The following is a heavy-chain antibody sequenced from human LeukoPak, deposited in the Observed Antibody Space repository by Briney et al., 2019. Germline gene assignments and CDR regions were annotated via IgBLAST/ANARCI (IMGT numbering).Heavy chain of an antibody. D-gene: IGHD6-6*01. Sequence: SETLSLTCTVSGYSLSSGYYWGWIRQPPGKGLEWIGSIYHSGSTYCNPSLKSRVTISVDTSKSQFSLKLSSVTAADTAVYYCARGLLWTIAARPLDYWGQGTLVTVSS. J-gene: IGHJ4*02. CDR3: ARGLLWTIAARPLDY. V-gene: IGHV4-38-2*02. CDR1: GYSLSSGYY. CDR2: IYHSGST.